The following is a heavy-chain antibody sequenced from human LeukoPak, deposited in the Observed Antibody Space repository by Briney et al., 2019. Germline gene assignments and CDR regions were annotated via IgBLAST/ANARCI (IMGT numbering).Heavy chain of an antibody. CDR3: AIGSTVFHARR. V-gene: IGHV3-53*01. D-gene: IGHD4-17*01. CDR1: EFNARYTY. Sequence: GGSLRLSCVASEFNARYTYMTWVRQAPGKGLEWISVIYRGGYTGYADSVKGRFTISSDNPKRTLYLQMNSLSAEDTATYYCAIGSTVFHARRWGQGTRVTVSS. CDR2: IYRGGYT. J-gene: IGHJ4*02.